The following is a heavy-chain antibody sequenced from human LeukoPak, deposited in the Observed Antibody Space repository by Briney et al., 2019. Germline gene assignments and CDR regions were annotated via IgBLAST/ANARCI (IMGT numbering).Heavy chain of an antibody. CDR1: GFTFSSYA. D-gene: IGHD3-22*01. J-gene: IGHJ4*02. CDR3: AKGSYYDSSGSFYFDY. V-gene: IGHV3-23*01. CDR2: ISGSGDNT. Sequence: GGSLRLSCAASGFTFSSYAISWVRQAPGKGLEWVSGISGSGDNTYYADSVKGRFTISRDNSKNTLYVQVNSLGTEDTAAYYCAKGSYYDSSGSFYFDYWGQGTRVTVSS.